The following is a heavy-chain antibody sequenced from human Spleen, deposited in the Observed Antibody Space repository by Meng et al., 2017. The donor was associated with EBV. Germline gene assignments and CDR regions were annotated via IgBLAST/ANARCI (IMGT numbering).Heavy chain of an antibody. CDR2: IHYGGST. V-gene: IGHV4-34*01. J-gene: IGHJ4*02. CDR1: GGSLSGYY. CDR3: ARDTEAPGTWFDY. Sequence: QLQLQHWGAGLLKPSETLSLPCGIQGGSLSGYYWSWLRQPPGKGLEWIGEIHYGGSTKYNPSLESRATISGDTSKNQFSLILTSVTAADTAVYYCARDTEAPGTWFDYWGQGALVTVSS. D-gene: IGHD6-13*01.